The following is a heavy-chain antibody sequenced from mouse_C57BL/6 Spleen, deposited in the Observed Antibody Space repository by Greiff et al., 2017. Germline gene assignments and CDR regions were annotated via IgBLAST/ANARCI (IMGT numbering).Heavy chain of an antibody. V-gene: IGHV1-15*01. CDR1: GYTFTDYE. Sequence: QVQLQQSGAELVRPGASVTLSCKASGYTFTDYEMHWVKQTPVHGLEWIGAIDPETGGTAYNQKFKGKAILTADKSSSTASMELRSLTSEDSAVYYCTRGSRYFDYWGQGTTLTVSS. CDR2: IDPETGGT. J-gene: IGHJ2*01. CDR3: TRGSRYFDY.